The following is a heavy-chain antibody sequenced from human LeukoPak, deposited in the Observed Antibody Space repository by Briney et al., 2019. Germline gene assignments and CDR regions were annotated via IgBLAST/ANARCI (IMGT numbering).Heavy chain of an antibody. CDR1: GDSFIRHT. J-gene: IGHJ4*02. V-gene: IGHV3-48*01. D-gene: IGHD6-13*01. CDR3: AREYDSRARFDS. CDR2: ISSSGSPI. Sequence: GGSLRLSCVGSGDSFIRHTMIWVRRAPGKGLEWIAYISSSGSPIYYADSVKGRFTVSRDNARTPLFLHMNSLRAEDTAVYYCAREYDSRARFDSWGQGTLVTVSS.